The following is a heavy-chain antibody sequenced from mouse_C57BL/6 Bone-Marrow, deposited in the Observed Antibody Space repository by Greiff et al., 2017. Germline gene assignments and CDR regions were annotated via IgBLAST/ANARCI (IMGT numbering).Heavy chain of an antibody. V-gene: IGHV1-72*01. CDR2: IDPNSGGT. CDR1: GYTFTSYW. J-gene: IGHJ2*01. Sequence: VQLQQPGAELVKPGASVKLSCKASGYTFTSYWMHWVKQRPGLGLEWIGRIDPNSGGTKYNEKFKSKATLTVDKPSSTAYMQLSSLTSEDSAVYYCARRRLRVPYYFDYWGQGTTLTVSS. D-gene: IGHD3-2*02. CDR3: ARRRLRVPYYFDY.